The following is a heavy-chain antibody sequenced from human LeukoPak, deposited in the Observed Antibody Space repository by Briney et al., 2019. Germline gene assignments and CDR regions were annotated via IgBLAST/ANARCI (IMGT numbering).Heavy chain of an antibody. CDR1: VGSLSSYY. CDR3: ARQEDGSGSYYHDY. Sequence: SETLSLTCTVSVGSLSSYYWSWIRQPPGKGLEWIGYIYYSGSTYYNPSLKSRVTISVDTSKNQFSPKLSSVTAADTAVDYCARQEDGSGSYYHDYWGQGTLVTVSS. CDR2: IYYSGST. J-gene: IGHJ4*02. V-gene: IGHV4-59*04. D-gene: IGHD3-10*01.